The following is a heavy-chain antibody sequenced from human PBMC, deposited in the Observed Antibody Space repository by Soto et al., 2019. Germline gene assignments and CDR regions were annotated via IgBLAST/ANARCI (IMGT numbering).Heavy chain of an antibody. J-gene: IGHJ4*02. CDR1: GFTVSGND. D-gene: IGHD3-16*01. CDR3: SGDYLFGSDY. Sequence: EVQLVESGGGLIQPGGSLRLSCAASGFTVSGNDVTWVRQAPGKGLEWVSVIYSGGNTYYADSVKGRFTISRDISKNTVYLQMNSLRVEDTAGFFFSGDYLFGSDYWGQGTLVTVSS. CDR2: IYSGGNT. V-gene: IGHV3-53*01.